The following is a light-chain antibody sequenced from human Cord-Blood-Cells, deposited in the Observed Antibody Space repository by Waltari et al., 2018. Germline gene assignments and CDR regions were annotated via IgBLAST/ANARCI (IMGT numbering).Light chain of an antibody. CDR3: SSYTSSSRVV. V-gene: IGLV2-18*02. Sequence: QSALTPPPSVSGSPGQSVTISCTGTSSDVGSYNRVSWYQQPPGTAPKLMIYEVSNRPSGVPDRFSGSKSGNTASLTISGLQAEDEADYYCSSYTSSSRVVFGGGTKLTVL. CDR2: EVS. J-gene: IGLJ2*01. CDR1: SSDVGSYNR.